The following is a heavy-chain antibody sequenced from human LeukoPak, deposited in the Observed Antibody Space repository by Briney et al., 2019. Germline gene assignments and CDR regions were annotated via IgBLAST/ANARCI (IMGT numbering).Heavy chain of an antibody. CDR2: IYSDGST. Sequence: GGSLRLSCAASGFTVSSNYMSWVRQAPGKGLEWVSVIYSDGSTYYADSVKGRFTISRDNSKNTLYLQMNSLRAEDTAVYYCARDGLDLDYWGAPGDYWGQGTLVTVSS. D-gene: IGHD3-16*01. V-gene: IGHV3-66*01. CDR3: ARDGLDLDYWGAPGDY. CDR1: GFTVSSNY. J-gene: IGHJ4*02.